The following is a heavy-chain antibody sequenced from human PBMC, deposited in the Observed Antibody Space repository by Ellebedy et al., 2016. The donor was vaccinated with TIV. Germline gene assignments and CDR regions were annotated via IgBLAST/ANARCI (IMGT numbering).Heavy chain of an antibody. Sequence: ASVKVSCKASGDILPGHYIHWVRQAPGQRLEWTGWINAGNGNTKYSQKFQGRVTITRDTSASTAYMELSSLRSEDTAVYYCARGGYSGYDWGYWGQGTLVTVSS. CDR1: GDILPGHY. J-gene: IGHJ4*02. CDR2: INAGNGNT. V-gene: IGHV1-3*01. CDR3: ARGGYSGYDWGY. D-gene: IGHD5-12*01.